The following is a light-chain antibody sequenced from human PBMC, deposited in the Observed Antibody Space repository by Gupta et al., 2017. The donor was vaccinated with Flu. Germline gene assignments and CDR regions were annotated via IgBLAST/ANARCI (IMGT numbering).Light chain of an antibody. Sequence: GQTARIPCGGNNIVSYSVHWYQQRPGQAHVLVIETENDRPSGIPERFAGSNSGNNATPHISRVEAGDEADDYCQVSDSSSNLYVFGTGTKVTV. J-gene: IGLJ1*01. CDR3: QVSDSSSNLYV. CDR2: TEN. CDR1: NIVSYS. V-gene: IGLV3-21*02.